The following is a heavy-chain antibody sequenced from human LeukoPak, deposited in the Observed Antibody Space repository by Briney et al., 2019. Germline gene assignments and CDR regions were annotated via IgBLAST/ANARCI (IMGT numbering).Heavy chain of an antibody. CDR1: GGTFSSYA. CDR3: ARDFRRVAGATTHLTD. Sequence: ASVKVSCKASGGTFSSYAISWVRQAPGQGLEWMGEIIPIFGTANYAQKFQGRVTITTDESTSTAYTELSSLRSEDTAVYYCARDFRRVAGATTHLTDWGQGTLVTVSS. D-gene: IGHD1-26*01. CDR2: IIPIFGTA. J-gene: IGHJ4*02. V-gene: IGHV1-69*05.